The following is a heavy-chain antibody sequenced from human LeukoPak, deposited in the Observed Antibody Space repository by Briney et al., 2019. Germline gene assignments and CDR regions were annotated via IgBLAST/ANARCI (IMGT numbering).Heavy chain of an antibody. Sequence: ASVKVSCKASGYTFTSYGINWVRQAPGQGLERMGWISAYNGNTNYAQKLQGRVTMTTDTSTSTAYMELRSLRSDDTAVYYCARDIGMTTVKWAAGYWGQGTLVTVSS. CDR3: ARDIGMTTVKWAAGY. D-gene: IGHD4-17*01. CDR1: GYTFTSYG. CDR2: ISAYNGNT. J-gene: IGHJ4*02. V-gene: IGHV1-18*01.